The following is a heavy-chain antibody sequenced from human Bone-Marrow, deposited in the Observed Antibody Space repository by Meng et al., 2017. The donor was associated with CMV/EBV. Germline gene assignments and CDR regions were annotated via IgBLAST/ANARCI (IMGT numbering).Heavy chain of an antibody. V-gene: IGHV4-59*12. Sequence: SETLSLTCTVSGGSISSYYWSWIRQPPGKGLEWIGYIYYSGSTNYNPSLKSRVTISVDTSKNQFSLKLSSVTAADTAVYYCARELTVTIGQGTHYYYYGMDVWGQGTTVTVSS. CDR2: IYYSGST. CDR1: GGSISSYY. D-gene: IGHD4-11*01. CDR3: ARELTVTIGQGTHYYYYGMDV. J-gene: IGHJ6*02.